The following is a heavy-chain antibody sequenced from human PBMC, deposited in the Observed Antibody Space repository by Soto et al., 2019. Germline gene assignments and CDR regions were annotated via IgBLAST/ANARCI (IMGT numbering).Heavy chain of an antibody. CDR1: GGTFSSYA. CDR3: ARDFSHVVPDYYGMDV. V-gene: IGHV1-69*01. D-gene: IGHD2-15*01. CDR2: IIPIFGTA. Sequence: QVQLVQSGAEVKKPGSSVKVSCKASGGTFSSYAISWVRQAPGQGREWMGGIIPIFGTANYAQKFQGRVTITADESTSTAYMELSSLRSEDTAVYYCARDFSHVVPDYYGMDVWGQGTTVTVSS. J-gene: IGHJ6*02.